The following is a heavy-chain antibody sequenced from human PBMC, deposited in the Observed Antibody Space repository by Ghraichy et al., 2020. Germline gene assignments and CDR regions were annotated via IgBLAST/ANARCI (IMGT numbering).Heavy chain of an antibody. Sequence: ETLSLTCTVSGGSVSGYYWSWIRQPPGRGLEWIGYIDYEGNSNHNPSLKSRVTISVDTSKNQVSLKLTSVTAGDTAVYYCARGMATGDYWGQGTLVTVSS. V-gene: IGHV4-59*02. CDR1: GGSVSGYY. J-gene: IGHJ4*02. CDR3: ARGMATGDY. D-gene: IGHD5-24*01. CDR2: IDYEGNS.